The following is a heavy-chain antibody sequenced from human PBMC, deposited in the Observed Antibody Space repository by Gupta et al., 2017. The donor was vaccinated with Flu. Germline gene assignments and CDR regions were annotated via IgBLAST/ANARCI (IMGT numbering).Heavy chain of an antibody. D-gene: IGHD1-7*01. J-gene: IGHJ6*03. CDR2: ISYDGDKK. Sequence: VRQAPGKGLGWVAMISYDGDKKSYVDSVKGRFTVSRDNSRDTLYLQMNSLTDDDTAVYYCAKTGTTGYFYMDVWGNGTTVIVSS. CDR3: AKTGTTGYFYMDV. V-gene: IGHV3-33*05.